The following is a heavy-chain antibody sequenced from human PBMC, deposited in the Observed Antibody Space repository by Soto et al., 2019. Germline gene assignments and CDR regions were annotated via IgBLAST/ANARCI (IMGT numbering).Heavy chain of an antibody. J-gene: IGHJ6*03. Sequence: GGSLRLSCTGSGFTFGEYAMSWFRQAPGKGLEWVGFIRTKAYGGTTEYAASVKGRFIISRDDSKSIAYLQMNSLKTEDTAVYYCTRDRHIHLPYCYYYEDVWGQGTTVTVSS. CDR1: GFTFGEYA. V-gene: IGHV3-49*03. D-gene: IGHD2-21*01. CDR3: TRDRHIHLPYCYYYEDV. CDR2: IRTKAYGGTT.